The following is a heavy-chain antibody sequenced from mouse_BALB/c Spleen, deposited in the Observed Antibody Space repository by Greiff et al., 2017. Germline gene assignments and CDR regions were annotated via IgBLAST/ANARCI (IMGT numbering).Heavy chain of an antibody. V-gene: IGHV2-2*02. J-gene: IGHJ4*01. D-gene: IGHD1-1*01. CDR3: ARRGVAPYAMDY. CDR2: IWSGGST. CDR1: GFSLTSYG. Sequence: VMLVESGPGLVQPSQSLSITCTVSGFSLTSYGVHWVRQSPGKGLEWLGVIWSGGSTDYNAAFISRLSISKDNSKSQVFFKMNSLQANDTAIYYCARRGVAPYAMDYWGQGTSVTVSS.